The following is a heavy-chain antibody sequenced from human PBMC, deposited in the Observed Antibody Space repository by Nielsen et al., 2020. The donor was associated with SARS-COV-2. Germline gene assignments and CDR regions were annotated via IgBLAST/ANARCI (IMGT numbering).Heavy chain of an antibody. V-gene: IGHV3-23*03. CDR3: AKTDGYNSLVAATIFDY. Sequence: GGSLRLSCAASGFTFSSYAMSWVRQAPGKGLEWVSVIYSGGSSTYYADSVKGRFTISRDNSKNTLYLQMNSLRAEDTAVYYCAKTDGYNSLVAATIFDYWGQGTLVTVSS. CDR2: IYSGGSST. D-gene: IGHD5-24*01. J-gene: IGHJ4*02. CDR1: GFTFSSYA.